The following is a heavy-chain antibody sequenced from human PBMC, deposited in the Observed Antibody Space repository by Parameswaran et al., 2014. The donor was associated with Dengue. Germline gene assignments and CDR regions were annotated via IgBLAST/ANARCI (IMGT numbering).Heavy chain of an antibody. J-gene: IGHJ4*02. CDR1: GFTVSSNY. Sequence: ESLKISCAASGFTVSSNYMSWVRQAPGKGLEWVSVIHSGGSTYYADSVKGRFTISRHNSKNTLYLQMNSLRAEDTAVYYCARGEMATILDYWGQGTLVTVSS. CDR2: IHSGGST. V-gene: IGHV3-53*04. D-gene: IGHD5-24*01. CDR3: ARGEMATILDY.